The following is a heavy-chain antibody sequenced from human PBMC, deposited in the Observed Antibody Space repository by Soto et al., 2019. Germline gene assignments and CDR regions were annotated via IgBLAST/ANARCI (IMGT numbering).Heavy chain of an antibody. Sequence: QVQLQESGPGLVKPSQTLSLTCTVSGGSISSGGYYWSWIRQHPGKGLEWIGYIYYSGSTYYNPSLKSRVTISVDTSKNQCSLKLSSVTAADTAVYYCAREGGPYNYYGMDVWGQGTTVTVSS. J-gene: IGHJ6*02. CDR2: IYYSGST. V-gene: IGHV4-31*03. CDR1: GGSISSGGYY. CDR3: AREGGPYNYYGMDV.